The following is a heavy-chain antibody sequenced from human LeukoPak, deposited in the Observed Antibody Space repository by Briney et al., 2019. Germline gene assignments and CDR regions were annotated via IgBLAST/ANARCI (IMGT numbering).Heavy chain of an antibody. CDR2: TNHSGST. D-gene: IGHD3-10*01. V-gene: IGHV4-34*01. J-gene: IGHJ4*02. CDR3: ARTRYYYGSRSYGAPYYFDY. CDR1: GGYFSGYY. Sequence: TSETLSLTCAVYGGYFSGYYWSWIRQPPGKGLEWIGETNHSGSTYYNPSLKSRVTRSVDTSKSQFSLKLSSVTAAYTAVYYCARTRYYYGSRSYGAPYYFDYWGQGTLVTVSS.